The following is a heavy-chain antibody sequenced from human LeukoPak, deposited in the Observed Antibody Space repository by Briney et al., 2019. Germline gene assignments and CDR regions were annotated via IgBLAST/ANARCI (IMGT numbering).Heavy chain of an antibody. D-gene: IGHD5-18*01. CDR2: IYYSGDT. CDR1: GGSISSGDYY. V-gene: IGHV4-31*02. CDR3: ARAPRDTNSRYYFDY. Sequence: SETLSLTCTVSGGSISSGDYYWSWIRQHPGKGLEGIGYIYYSGDTYYNPSHKSRVTISVDTSKNQFSLKLSSVTAADTAVYYCARAPRDTNSRYYFDYWGQGTLVSVSS. J-gene: IGHJ4*02.